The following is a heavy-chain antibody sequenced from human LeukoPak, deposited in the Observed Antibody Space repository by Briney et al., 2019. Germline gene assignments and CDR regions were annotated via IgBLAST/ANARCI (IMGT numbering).Heavy chain of an antibody. CDR3: ARDFTGSGYYFDYYYGMDV. V-gene: IGHV3-21*01. J-gene: IGHJ6*02. Sequence: GGSLRLSCAASGFTFSSYGMNWVRQAPGKGLEWVSSISSSSSYIYYADSVKGRFTISRDNAKNSLYLQMNSLRAEDTAVYYCARDFTGSGYYFDYYYGMDVWGQGTTVTVSS. CDR2: ISSSSSYI. CDR1: GFTFSSYG. D-gene: IGHD3-22*01.